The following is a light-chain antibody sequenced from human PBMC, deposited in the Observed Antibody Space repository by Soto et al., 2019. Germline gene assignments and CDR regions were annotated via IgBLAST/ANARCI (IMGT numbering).Light chain of an antibody. V-gene: IGLV1-44*01. J-gene: IGLJ3*02. CDR1: NSNIGSYT. CDR2: SNT. CDR3: AAWDDSLNGQRV. Sequence: QSVLTQPPSASGTPGQRVTISCSGSNSNIGSYTVNWYQHFPGTAPKLLIYSNTQRPSGVPDRFSGSKSGTSASLAISGLQSDDEADYYCAAWDDSLNGQRVFGGGTKLTVL.